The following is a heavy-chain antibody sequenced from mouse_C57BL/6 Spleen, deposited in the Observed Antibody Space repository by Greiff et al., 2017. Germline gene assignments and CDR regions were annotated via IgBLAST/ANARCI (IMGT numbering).Heavy chain of an antibody. CDR1: GYTFTSYG. J-gene: IGHJ3*01. V-gene: IGHV1-81*01. D-gene: IGHD3-2*02. CDR2: IYPRSGNT. Sequence: QVQLQQSGAELARPGASVKLSCKASGYTFTSYGISWVKQRTGQGLEWIGEIYPRSGNTYYNEKFKGKATLTADKSSSTAYMELRSLTSEDSAVYFCASPDSSGYLFAYWGQGTLVTVSA. CDR3: ASPDSSGYLFAY.